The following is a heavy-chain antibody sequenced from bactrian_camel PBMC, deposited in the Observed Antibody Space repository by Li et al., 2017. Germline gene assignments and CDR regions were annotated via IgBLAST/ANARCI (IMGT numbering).Heavy chain of an antibody. CDR3: ANYGVGY. V-gene: IGHV3S1*01. D-gene: IGHD1*01. CDR2: ISPGGSVI. CDR1: GFAFSANT. Sequence: HVQLVESGGGSVQAGGSLKLSCAAASGFAFSANTMMWVRQAPGKGLEWVSTISPGGSVIAYSESVKGRFTISRDNAKNTLYLQLNSLKTEDMAIYYCANYGVGYWGQGTQVTVS. J-gene: IGHJ6*01.